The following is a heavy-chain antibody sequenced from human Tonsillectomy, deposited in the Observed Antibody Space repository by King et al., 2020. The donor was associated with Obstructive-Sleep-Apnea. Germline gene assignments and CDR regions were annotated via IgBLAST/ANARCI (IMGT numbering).Heavy chain of an antibody. CDR2: VTYDGRNK. J-gene: IGHJ4*02. D-gene: IGHD3-22*01. Sequence: VQLVESGGGVVQRGRSLRLSCAGSGFTFRDSSMHWVRQGPGKGLEWVAVVTYDGRNKYADSVKGRFTISRDNSKNTLYLQMNSLRTDDTAVYFCARESSGGTCFDDWGQGTLVTVSP. V-gene: IGHV3-30*03. CDR3: ARESSGGTCFDD. CDR1: GFTFRDSS.